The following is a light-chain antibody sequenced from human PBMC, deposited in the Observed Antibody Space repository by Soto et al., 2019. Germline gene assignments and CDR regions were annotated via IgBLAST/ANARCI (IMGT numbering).Light chain of an antibody. CDR3: QQYYSTPLT. CDR2: WAS. V-gene: IGKV4-1*01. Sequence: DIVMTQSPDSLAVSLGERATINCKSRQSVLYSSNNKNYLAWYQQKPGQPPKLLIYWASTRESGVPDRFSGSGSGTDFTLTISSLQAEDVAVYYCQQYYSTPLTFGGGTTLEIK. J-gene: IGKJ4*01. CDR1: QSVLYSSNNKNY.